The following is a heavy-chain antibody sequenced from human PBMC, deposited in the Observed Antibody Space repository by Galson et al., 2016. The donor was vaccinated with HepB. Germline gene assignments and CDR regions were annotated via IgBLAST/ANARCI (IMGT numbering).Heavy chain of an antibody. V-gene: IGHV3-11*01. J-gene: IGHJ4*02. CDR2: ISYSGRTS. D-gene: IGHD3-10*01. CDR3: TKGLPYGTTWVGAFDY. CDR1: GFSFGDYF. Sequence: SLRLSCAASGFSFGDYFMTWIRQAPGRELEWVSYISYSGRTSVHADSVKGRFTISRDNAKNPLYLQMNSLIPDDTAFYYCTKGLPYGTTWVGAFDYWGQGVLVTVSS.